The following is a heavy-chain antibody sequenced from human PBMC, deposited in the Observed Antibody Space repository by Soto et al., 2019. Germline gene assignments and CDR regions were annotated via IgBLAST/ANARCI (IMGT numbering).Heavy chain of an antibody. D-gene: IGHD4-4*01. V-gene: IGHV4-30-4*01. Sequence: SETLSLTCTVSGGSINSMDYYWSWIRQSPGEGLEWIGYIYYSGSTYYNPSLKIRVSISVDTSNNQFTLKMNSVTAADTAVSYCASGTPQTTITSFDHWGQGTLVTVSS. CDR1: GGSINSMDYY. CDR2: IYYSGST. CDR3: ASGTPQTTITSFDH. J-gene: IGHJ4*02.